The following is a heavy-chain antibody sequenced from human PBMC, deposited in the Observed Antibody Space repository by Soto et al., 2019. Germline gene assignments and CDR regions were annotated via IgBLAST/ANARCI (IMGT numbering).Heavy chain of an antibody. J-gene: IGHJ5*02. D-gene: IGHD3-10*01. CDR1: GGTFSSYT. Sequence: QVQLVQSGAEVKKPGSSVKVSCKASGGTFSSYTISWVRQAPGQGLEWMGRIIPILGIANYAQKFQGRVTITADKSTSTAYMELSSLRSEDTAVYYCARGTYYYGSGSYYNHKNWFDPWGQGTLVTVSS. V-gene: IGHV1-69*02. CDR3: ARGTYYYGSGSYYNHKNWFDP. CDR2: IIPILGIA.